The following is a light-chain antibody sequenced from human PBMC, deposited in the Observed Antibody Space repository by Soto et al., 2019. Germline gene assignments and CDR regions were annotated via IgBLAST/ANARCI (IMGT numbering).Light chain of an antibody. CDR3: QQYVTSPWA. J-gene: IGKJ1*01. CDR2: CAS. Sequence: EIVLTQSPGTLFLSPGERATLSCRASQSVSSSFLAWYQQKPGQAPRLLIYCASNRATCIPDRFSGSGSGTDFILTTSRLEPHDYAVYYCQQYVTSPWAFGLGTKV. CDR1: QSVSSSF. V-gene: IGKV3-20*01.